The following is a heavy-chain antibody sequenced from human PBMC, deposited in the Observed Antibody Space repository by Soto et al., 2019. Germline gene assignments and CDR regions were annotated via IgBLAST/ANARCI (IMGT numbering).Heavy chain of an antibody. CDR1: GGSLSSSSYY. J-gene: IGHJ6*02. Sequence: SETLSLTCTVPGGSLSSSSYYWGWIRQPPGKGLEWIGSIYYSGSTYYNPSLKSRVTISADTSKNQFSLKLSSVTAADTAVYYCGRQEVWIVEVISLYVMDVWGQGTTVTVSS. D-gene: IGHD3-22*01. CDR2: IYYSGST. V-gene: IGHV4-39*01. CDR3: GRQEVWIVEVISLYVMDV.